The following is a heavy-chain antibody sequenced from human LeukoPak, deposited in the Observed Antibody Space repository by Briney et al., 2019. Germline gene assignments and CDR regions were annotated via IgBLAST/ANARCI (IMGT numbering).Heavy chain of an antibody. CDR3: ARLYDSSGYQPSLGYFDY. Sequence: PSQTLSLTCTVSGGSISSGGYYWSWIRQHPGKGLEWIGYIYYSGSTYYNPSLKSRVTISVDTSKNQFSLKLSSVTAADTAVYYCARLYDSSGYQPSLGYFDYWGQGTLVTVSS. D-gene: IGHD3-22*01. J-gene: IGHJ4*02. CDR1: GGSISSGGYY. CDR2: IYYSGST. V-gene: IGHV4-31*03.